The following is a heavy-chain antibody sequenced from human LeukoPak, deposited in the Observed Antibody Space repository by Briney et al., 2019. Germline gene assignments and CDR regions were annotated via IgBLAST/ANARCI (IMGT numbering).Heavy chain of an antibody. Sequence: SETLSLTCAVYGGSFSGYYWSWIRQPPGKGLEWIGEINHSGSTNYNPSLKSRVTISVDTSKNQFPLKLSSVTAADTAVYYCARGSGRAVAGTFDYWGQGTLVTVSS. CDR3: ARGSGRAVAGTFDY. CDR2: INHSGST. V-gene: IGHV4-34*01. J-gene: IGHJ4*02. D-gene: IGHD6-19*01. CDR1: GGSFSGYY.